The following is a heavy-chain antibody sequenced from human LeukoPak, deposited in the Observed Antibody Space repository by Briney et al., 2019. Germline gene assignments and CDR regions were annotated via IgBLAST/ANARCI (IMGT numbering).Heavy chain of an antibody. CDR1: GFTVSSNY. D-gene: IGHD4-23*01. V-gene: IGHV3-53*01. CDR3: ATEVVTPSRRVDY. Sequence: GGSLRLSCAASGFTVSSNYMSWVRQAPGKGLEWVSVIYSGGSTYYADSVKGRFTSSRDNSKNTLYLQMNSLRAEDTAVYYCATEVVTPSRRVDYWGQGTLVTVSS. CDR2: IYSGGST. J-gene: IGHJ4*02.